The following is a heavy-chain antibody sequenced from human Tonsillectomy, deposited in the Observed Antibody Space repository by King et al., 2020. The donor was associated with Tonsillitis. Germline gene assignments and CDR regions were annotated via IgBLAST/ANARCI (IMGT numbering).Heavy chain of an antibody. CDR2: TKSETDGGTI. V-gene: IGHV3-15*07. CDR1: GFTFSNAW. J-gene: IGHJ4*02. Sequence: VQLVESGGGLVKPGGSLRLSCAASGFTFSNAWMNWVRQAPGKGLEWVGRTKSETDGGTIDYVAPVKGRFSISRDDSKKTLYLQMNSLKTEDTAVYYCTTDGGGSAFDYWGQGTLVTVSS. CDR3: TTDGGGSAFDY. D-gene: IGHD1-26*01.